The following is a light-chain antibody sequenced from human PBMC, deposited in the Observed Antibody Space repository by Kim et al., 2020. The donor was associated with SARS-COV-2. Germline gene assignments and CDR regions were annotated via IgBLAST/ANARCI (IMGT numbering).Light chain of an antibody. CDR1: QDITKY. J-gene: IGKJ2*01. V-gene: IGKV1-33*01. CDR2: DAY. Sequence: SATMGDRVTITCQASQDITKYLNWYQQRPRKPPKLLIFDAYTLERGVPPRFIGGGSGTDFSLTITGLQPEDIATYYCQQFDSLPYTFGQGTKLEI. CDR3: QQFDSLPYT.